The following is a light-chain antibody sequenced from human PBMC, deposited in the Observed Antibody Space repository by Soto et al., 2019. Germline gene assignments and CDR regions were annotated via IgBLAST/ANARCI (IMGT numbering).Light chain of an antibody. CDR1: QSISSF. CDR3: QQRGNCPPN. J-gene: IGKJ4*01. V-gene: IGKV3-11*01. CDR2: DAS. Sequence: IVLTQSPATLSLSAGDRGTLSCRASQSISSFLAWYQQKPGQAPRLLIYDASNRATGIPPRFSGSGSGTDLTLTISSLEPADFAVYFCQQRGNCPPNFGGSTKVDI.